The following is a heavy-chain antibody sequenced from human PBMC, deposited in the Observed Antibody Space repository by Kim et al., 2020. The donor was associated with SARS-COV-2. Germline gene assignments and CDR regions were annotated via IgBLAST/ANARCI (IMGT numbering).Heavy chain of an antibody. CDR2: ISGSGGST. CDR3: AKDQLTYYYDSSGLSAFDI. Sequence: GGSLRLSCAASGFTFSSYAMSWVRQAPGKGLEWVSAISGSGGSTYYADSVKGRFTISRDNSKNTLYLQMNSLRAEDTAVYYCAKDQLTYYYDSSGLSAFDIWGQGTMVTVSS. J-gene: IGHJ3*02. D-gene: IGHD3-22*01. CDR1: GFTFSSYA. V-gene: IGHV3-23*01.